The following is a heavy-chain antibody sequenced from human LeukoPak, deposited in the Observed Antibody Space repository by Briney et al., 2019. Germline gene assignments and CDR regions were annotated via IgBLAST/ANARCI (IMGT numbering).Heavy chain of an antibody. D-gene: IGHD3-9*01. J-gene: IGHJ4*02. Sequence: ASVKVSCKASGGTFSSYAISWVRQAPGQGLEWMGGIIPIFGTANYAQKFQGRVTITADESTSTAYMELSSPRSEDTAVYYCAREDILTGYIGYWGQGTLVTVSS. CDR2: IIPIFGTA. CDR1: GGTFSSYA. V-gene: IGHV1-69*13. CDR3: AREDILTGYIGY.